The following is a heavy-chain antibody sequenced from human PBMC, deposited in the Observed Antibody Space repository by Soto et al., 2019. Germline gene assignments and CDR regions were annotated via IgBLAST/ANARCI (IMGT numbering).Heavy chain of an antibody. Sequence: TLSLTCTVSGVSISSGGYYWTWIRQHPQKGLEWIGHIYYSGSTYYNPSLKSRVTVSVDTSKNQFSLKLSSVTAADMAVYYCAREYYYDCSGFDYWGQETLVTLAS. CDR3: AREYYYDCSGFDY. D-gene: IGHD3-22*01. V-gene: IGHV4-31*03. CDR1: GVSISSGGYY. J-gene: IGHJ4*02. CDR2: IYYSGST.